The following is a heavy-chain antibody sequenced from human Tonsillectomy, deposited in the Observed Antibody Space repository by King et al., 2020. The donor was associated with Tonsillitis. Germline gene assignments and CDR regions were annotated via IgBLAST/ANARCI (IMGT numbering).Heavy chain of an antibody. Sequence: VQLAESGGGVVQPGRSLRLSCAASGFTFSDNSMNWVRQAPGKGLEWLAIISYDGNDKYYADSVKGRFTISRDSSKNTLYLEMNSLRAEDTAVYYCARAQGGSGSYYYFDYWGQGTLVTVSS. CDR3: ARAQGGSGSYYYFDY. J-gene: IGHJ4*02. CDR1: GFTFSDNS. CDR2: ISYDGNDK. D-gene: IGHD3-10*01. V-gene: IGHV3-30*04.